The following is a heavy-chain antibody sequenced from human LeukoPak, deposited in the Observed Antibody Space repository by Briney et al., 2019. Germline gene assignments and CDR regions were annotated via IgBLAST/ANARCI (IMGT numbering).Heavy chain of an antibody. V-gene: IGHV1-2*02. Sequence: ASVKVSCKASGYTFTGYYMHWVRQAPGQGLEWMGWINPNSGGTNYAQKFQGRVTMTRDTSISTAYMELSRLRSDDTAVYYCARDSHPFYDFWSGYYGNREDDYYYYMDVWGKGTTVTVSS. J-gene: IGHJ6*03. CDR2: INPNSGGT. CDR1: GYTFTGYY. CDR3: ARDSHPFYDFWSGYYGNREDDYYYYMDV. D-gene: IGHD3-3*01.